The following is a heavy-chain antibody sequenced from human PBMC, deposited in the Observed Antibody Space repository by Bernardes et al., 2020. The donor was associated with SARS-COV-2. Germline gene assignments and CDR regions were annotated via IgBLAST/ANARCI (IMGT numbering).Heavy chain of an antibody. D-gene: IGHD2-15*01. CDR1: GGSLSDNY. V-gene: IGHV4-34*01. J-gene: IGHJ4*02. Sequence: SETLSLTCAVYGGSLSDNYWTWIRQPPGKGLEWIGEVHHSGATKYNPSLKSRVTISVDTSKNQHSLQLSSVTAADTAVYSCAGVRSGGHSLDYWGQGTLVTVSS. CDR2: VHHSGAT. CDR3: AGVRSGGHSLDY.